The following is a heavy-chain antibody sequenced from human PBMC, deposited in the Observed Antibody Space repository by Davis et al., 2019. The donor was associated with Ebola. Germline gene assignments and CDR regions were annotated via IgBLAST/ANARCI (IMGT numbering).Heavy chain of an antibody. CDR2: IIPILGIA. J-gene: IGHJ4*02. D-gene: IGHD2-15*01. CDR1: GGTFSSYT. V-gene: IGHV1-69*02. CDR3: ATYVGSCGGGTCYIDY. Sequence: AASVKVSCKASGGTFSSYTISWVRQAPGQGLEWMGRIIPILGIANYAQKFQGRVTITADKSTSTAYMELSSLRSEDTAVYYCATYVGSCGGGTCYIDYWGQGTLVTVSS.